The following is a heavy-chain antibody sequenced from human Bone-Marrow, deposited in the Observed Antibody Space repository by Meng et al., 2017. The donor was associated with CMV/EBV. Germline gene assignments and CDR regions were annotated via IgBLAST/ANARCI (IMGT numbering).Heavy chain of an antibody. Sequence: SVKVSCKASGGTFSSYAISWVRQAPGQGLEWMGGIIPIFGTANYAQKFQGRVTITTDESTSTAYMELSSLRSEDTAVYYCARVGARSGHCSSTSCYGAWFDPWGQGTLVTVSS. CDR3: ARVGARSGHCSSTSCYGAWFDP. D-gene: IGHD2-2*01. J-gene: IGHJ5*02. CDR2: IIPIFGTA. V-gene: IGHV1-69*05. CDR1: GGTFSSYA.